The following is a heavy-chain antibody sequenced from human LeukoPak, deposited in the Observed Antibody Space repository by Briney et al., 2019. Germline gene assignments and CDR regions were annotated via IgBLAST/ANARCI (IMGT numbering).Heavy chain of an antibody. CDR2: ISSSGATT. CDR1: GFTLSDCY. V-gene: IGHV3-11*04. CDR3: ARARDRWYFDL. J-gene: IGHJ2*01. Sequence: GGSLRLSCAASGFTLSDCYMSWIRQAPGKGLEWVSYISSSGATTYYPDSVKGRFTISRDNTKNSLFLQMNSLRAEDTAVYYCARARDRWYFDLWGRGTLVTVSS.